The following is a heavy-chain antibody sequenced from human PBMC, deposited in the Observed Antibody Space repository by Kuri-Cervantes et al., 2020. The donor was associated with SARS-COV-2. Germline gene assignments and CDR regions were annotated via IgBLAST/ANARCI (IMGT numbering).Heavy chain of an antibody. J-gene: IGHJ2*01. CDR1: GGSISSYY. V-gene: IGHV4-59*01. Sequence: LRLSCTVSGGSISSYYWSWIRQPPGKGLEWIGYIYNSGSTNYNPSLKSRVTISVDTSKNQFSLKLSSVTAADTAVYHCARVSGSGSNWAWYFDLWGRGTLVTVSS. CDR2: IYNSGST. D-gene: IGHD1-26*01. CDR3: ARVSGSGSNWAWYFDL.